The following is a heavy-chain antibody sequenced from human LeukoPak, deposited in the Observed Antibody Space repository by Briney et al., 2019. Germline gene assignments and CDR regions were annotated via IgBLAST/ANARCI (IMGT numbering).Heavy chain of an antibody. CDR1: GFTFSSYG. CDR2: IRYDGSNK. Sequence: GGSLRLSCAASGFTFSSYGMHWVRQAPGKGLEWVAFIRYDGSNKYYAGSVKGRFTISRDNSKNTLYLQMNSLRAEDTAVYYCAKGGYCSSTSCSPGAFDIWGQGTMVTVSS. J-gene: IGHJ3*02. D-gene: IGHD2-2*01. CDR3: AKGGYCSSTSCSPGAFDI. V-gene: IGHV3-30*02.